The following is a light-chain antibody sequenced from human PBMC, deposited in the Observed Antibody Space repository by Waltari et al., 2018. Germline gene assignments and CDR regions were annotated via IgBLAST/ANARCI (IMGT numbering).Light chain of an antibody. CDR3: QQAYSLPLT. V-gene: IGKV1-39*01. CDR2: AAS. CDR1: QSIGNY. J-gene: IGKJ4*01. Sequence: DIQVTQSPSSLSAAVGDRVSITCRASQSIGNYLNWYQQKPGKAPELLIYAASSFQSGVPSRFSGSGSGTDFTLTISSLQPEDFATYYCQQAYSLPLTFGGGTKVEIK.